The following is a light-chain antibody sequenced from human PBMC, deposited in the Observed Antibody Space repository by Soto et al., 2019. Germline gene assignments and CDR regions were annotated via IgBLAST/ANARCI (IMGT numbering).Light chain of an antibody. CDR1: QDITNY. CDR2: DAS. Sequence: DIQMTQSPSSLSASVGDRVTITCQASQDITNYLNWYQQKPGEAPKLLIYDASNLETGVPSRFSGSGSGTDFTFTISSLQPEDIATYYCLQYDISPVVGPGPKVDIK. J-gene: IGKJ3*01. CDR3: LQYDISPV. V-gene: IGKV1-33*01.